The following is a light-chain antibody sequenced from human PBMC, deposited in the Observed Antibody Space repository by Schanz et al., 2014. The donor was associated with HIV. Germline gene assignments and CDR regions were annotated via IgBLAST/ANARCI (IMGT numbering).Light chain of an antibody. CDR2: DFS. Sequence: QSALTQPTSVSGSPGQSITISCTVASSDVGDFNFVSWYQQHPGKAPKLMIYDFSDRPSGISSRFSGSKSGNTASLTISALQAEDEADYYCSSYTSSSTGVFGGGTKLTVL. CDR3: SSYTSSSTGV. J-gene: IGLJ3*02. CDR1: SSDVGDFNF. V-gene: IGLV2-14*03.